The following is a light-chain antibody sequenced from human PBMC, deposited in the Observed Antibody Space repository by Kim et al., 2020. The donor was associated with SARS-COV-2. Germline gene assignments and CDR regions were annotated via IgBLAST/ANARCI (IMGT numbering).Light chain of an antibody. V-gene: IGKV1-5*01. CDR3: QQYNDHPT. J-gene: IGKJ4*01. Sequence: DIQMTQSPSTLSASVGDRVTITCRASQSISKSLAWYQQKPGKAPKVLIYEASNLESGVPMRFSGDGSGTVFTLTIINLQPEDFATYYCQQYNDHPTFGGGTKVEIK. CDR2: EAS. CDR1: QSISKS.